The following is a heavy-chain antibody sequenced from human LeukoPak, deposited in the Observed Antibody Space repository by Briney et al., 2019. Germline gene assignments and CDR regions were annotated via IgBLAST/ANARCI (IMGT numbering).Heavy chain of an antibody. Sequence: ASVKVSCKASGYTFTNYHVHWVRQGPGQGLEWMGIINPSAGSTNYAQKFQGRVTMTRDMSTSTVYMELRSLRSEDRAVYYCAREGVGATNDAFDIWGQGTMVTVSS. CDR2: INPSAGST. D-gene: IGHD1-26*01. J-gene: IGHJ3*02. V-gene: IGHV1-46*01. CDR3: AREGVGATNDAFDI. CDR1: GYTFTNYH.